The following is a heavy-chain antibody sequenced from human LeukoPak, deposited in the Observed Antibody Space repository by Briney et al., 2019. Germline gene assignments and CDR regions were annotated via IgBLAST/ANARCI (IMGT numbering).Heavy chain of an antibody. CDR3: ARELYCSSTSCYVYGMDV. V-gene: IGHV1-18*01. CDR1: GYTFTSYG. Sequence: GASVKVSCKASGYTFTSYGISWVRQAPGQGLEWMGWISAYNGNTNYAQKLQGRVTMTTDTSTSTAYTELSSLRSEDTAVYYCARELYCSSTSCYVYGMDVWGQGTTVTVSS. CDR2: ISAYNGNT. D-gene: IGHD2-2*01. J-gene: IGHJ6*02.